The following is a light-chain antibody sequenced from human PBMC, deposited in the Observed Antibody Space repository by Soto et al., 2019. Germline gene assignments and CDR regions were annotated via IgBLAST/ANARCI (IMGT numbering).Light chain of an antibody. CDR3: QQYTNLPALT. CDR2: GAS. CDR1: QSVSSN. V-gene: IGKV3-15*01. J-gene: IGKJ4*01. Sequence: EIVMTQSPATLSVSPGERATLSCRASQSVSSNLAWYQQKPCQAPRLLIHGASTRATGIPARFSGSGSGTEFTHTNSSLQAEDFAVYYCQQYTNLPALTFGGGTKVEIK.